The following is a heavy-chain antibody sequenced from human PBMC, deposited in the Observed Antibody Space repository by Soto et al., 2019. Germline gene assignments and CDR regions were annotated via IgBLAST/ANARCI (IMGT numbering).Heavy chain of an antibody. J-gene: IGHJ6*02. CDR2: ISGSGGST. Sequence: EVQLLESGGGLVQPGGSLRLSCAASGFTFSSYAMSWVRQAPGKGLEWVSAISGSGGSTYYADSVKGRFTISRDNSKNTLYLQMNSLRAEDTAGYYCAKALYYDFWSGYPYYYYDYGMDVWGQGTTVTVSS. CDR3: AKALYYDFWSGYPYYYYDYGMDV. CDR1: GFTFSSYA. D-gene: IGHD3-3*01. V-gene: IGHV3-23*01.